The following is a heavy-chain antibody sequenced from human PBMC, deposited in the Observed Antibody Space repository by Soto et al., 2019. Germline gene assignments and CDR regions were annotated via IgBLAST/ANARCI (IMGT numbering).Heavy chain of an antibody. V-gene: IGHV4-34*01. J-gene: IGHJ6*01. CDR1: GGSFSGYY. Sequence: KPSETLSLTCAVYGGSFSGYYWSWIRQPPGKGLEWIGEINHSGSTNYNPSLKSRVTISVDTSKNQFSLKLSSVTAADTAVYYCARSFYGVDLWGQGTPVTVPQ. CDR2: INHSGST. CDR3: ARSFYGVDL.